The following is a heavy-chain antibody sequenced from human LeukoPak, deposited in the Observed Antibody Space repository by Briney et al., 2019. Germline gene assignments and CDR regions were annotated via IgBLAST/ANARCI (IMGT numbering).Heavy chain of an antibody. CDR1: GGSISSGSYY. CDR2: IYYSGST. V-gene: IGHV4-39*01. CDR3: AREVAASSWSY. Sequence: SETVSLTCTVSGGSISSGSYYWGWIRQPPGKGLEWVGSIYYSGSTYYNPSLKSRVTISVDTSKKQFSLKLNSVTAADTAVYYCAREVAASSWSYWGQGTLVTVSS. D-gene: IGHD6-13*01. J-gene: IGHJ4*02.